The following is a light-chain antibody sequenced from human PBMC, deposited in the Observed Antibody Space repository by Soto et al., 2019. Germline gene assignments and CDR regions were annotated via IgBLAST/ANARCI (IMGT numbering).Light chain of an antibody. CDR2: RES. V-gene: IGLV1-47*01. CDR1: NSNLGRNY. J-gene: IGLJ2*01. Sequence: QSVLTQPPSVSRTPGHGVPISCSGTNSNLGRNYVYWYQQLPVMAPKLHIYRESQRATGVPDRFSGSNSVTSASLAISGLRSEDEADYYCAVWDDHRRGVFGGGTKLTVL. CDR3: AVWDDHRRGV.